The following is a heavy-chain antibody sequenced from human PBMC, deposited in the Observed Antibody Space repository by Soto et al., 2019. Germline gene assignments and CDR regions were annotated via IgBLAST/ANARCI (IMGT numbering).Heavy chain of an antibody. CDR3: AREGAANAPYYYYGMDV. V-gene: IGHV4-31*03. D-gene: IGHD1-26*01. Sequence: SETLSLTCTVSGGSISSGGYYWSWIRQHPGKGLEWIGYIYYSGSTYYNPSLKSRVTISVDTSKNQFSLKLSSVTAADTAVYYCAREGAANAPYYYYGMDVWGQGTTVTVSS. J-gene: IGHJ6*02. CDR2: IYYSGST. CDR1: GGSISSGGYY.